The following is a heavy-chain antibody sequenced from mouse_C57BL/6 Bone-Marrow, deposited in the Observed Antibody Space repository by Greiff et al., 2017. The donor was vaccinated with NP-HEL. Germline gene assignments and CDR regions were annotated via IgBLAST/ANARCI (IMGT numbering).Heavy chain of an antibody. CDR3: AIYGYDDGGFAY. D-gene: IGHD2-2*01. J-gene: IGHJ3*01. Sequence: QVQLQQPGAELVRPGTSVKLSCKASGYTFTSYWMHWVKQRPGQGLEWIGVIDPSDSYTNYNQKFKGKATLTVDTSSSTAYMQLSSRTSEDSAVYYCAIYGYDDGGFAYWGQGTLVTVSA. CDR2: IDPSDSYT. CDR1: GYTFTSYW. V-gene: IGHV1-59*01.